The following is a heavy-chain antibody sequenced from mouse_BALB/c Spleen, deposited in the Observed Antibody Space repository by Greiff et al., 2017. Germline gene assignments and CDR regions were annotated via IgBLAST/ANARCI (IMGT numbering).Heavy chain of an antibody. D-gene: IGHD2-1*01. J-gene: IGHJ4*01. CDR1: GFSLTSYG. V-gene: IGHV2-9*02. Sequence: VKVVESGPGLVAPSQSLSITCTVSGFSLTSYGVHWVRQPPGKGLEWLGVIWAGGSTNYNSALMSRLSISKDNSKSQVFLKMNSLQTDDTAMYYCARCGNYVGDAMDYWGQGTSVTVSS. CDR3: ARCGNYVGDAMDY. CDR2: IWAGGST.